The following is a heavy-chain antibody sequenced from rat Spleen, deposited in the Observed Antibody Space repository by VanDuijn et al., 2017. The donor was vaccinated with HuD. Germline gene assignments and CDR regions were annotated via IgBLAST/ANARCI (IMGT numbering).Heavy chain of an antibody. CDR1: GYSITSSLR. CDR2: INSAGST. J-gene: IGHJ3*01. D-gene: IGHD1-1*01. Sequence: EVQLQESGPGLVKPSQSLSLTCSVIGYSITSSLRWNWIRKFPGNKLEWMGYINSAGSTVYNPSLKSRISLTRDTSKNQFFLQVNSVSSEDTATYYCARSDGVHYYLPFADWGQGTLVTASS. V-gene: IGHV3-3*01. CDR3: ARSDGVHYYLPFAD.